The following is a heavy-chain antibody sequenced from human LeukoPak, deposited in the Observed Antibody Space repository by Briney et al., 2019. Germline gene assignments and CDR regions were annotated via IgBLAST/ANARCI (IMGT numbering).Heavy chain of an antibody. Sequence: PSETLSLTCTVSGGSISSSSYYWGWIRQPPGKGLEWIGEINHSGSTNYNPSLKSRVTISVDTSKNQFSLKLSSVTAADTAVYYCARDEPRYCSGGSCYSGYYFDYWGQGTLVTVSS. CDR2: INHSGST. D-gene: IGHD2-15*01. CDR1: GGSISSSSYY. CDR3: ARDEPRYCSGGSCYSGYYFDY. V-gene: IGHV4-39*07. J-gene: IGHJ4*02.